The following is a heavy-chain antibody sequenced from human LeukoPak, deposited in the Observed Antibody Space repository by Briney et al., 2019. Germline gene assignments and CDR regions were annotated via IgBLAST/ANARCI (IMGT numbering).Heavy chain of an antibody. J-gene: IGHJ3*02. Sequence: SVKVSCKASGGTFSSYAISWGRQAPGQGLEWMGRIIPILGIANYAQKFQGRVTITADKSTSTAYMELSSLRSEDTAVYYCARPSSSGWYVDAFDIWGQGTMVTVSS. V-gene: IGHV1-69*04. CDR2: IIPILGIA. CDR3: ARPSSSGWYVDAFDI. D-gene: IGHD6-19*01. CDR1: GGTFSSYA.